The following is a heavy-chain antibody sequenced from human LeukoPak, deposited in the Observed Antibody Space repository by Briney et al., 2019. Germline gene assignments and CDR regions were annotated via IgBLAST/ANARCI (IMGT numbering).Heavy chain of an antibody. CDR1: GGSFSGYY. CDR3: ARRAIVPAAVSYFDN. CDR2: INHSGST. V-gene: IGHV4-34*01. J-gene: IGHJ4*02. Sequence: PSETLSLTCAVYGGSFSGYYWSWIRQPPGEALEWIGKINHSGSTTYKPSLKSRVSISVDTPKNRFSLRLASVTAADTAVYYCARRAIVPAAVSYFDNWGQGTLVTVSS. D-gene: IGHD2-2*01.